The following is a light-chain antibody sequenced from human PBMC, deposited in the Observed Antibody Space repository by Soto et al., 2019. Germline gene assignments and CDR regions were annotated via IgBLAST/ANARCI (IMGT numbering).Light chain of an antibody. CDR3: SSYTTSSTLA. CDR2: DVT. J-gene: IGLJ2*01. V-gene: IGLV2-14*01. Sequence: QSALTQPASVSGSPGQSITISCTGTSSDVGGYNYVSWYQQHPGKAPKLMIYDVTNRPSGVSTRFSGSKSGNTASLTISGLQADDEADYYCSSYTTSSTLAFGGGTKLIVL. CDR1: SSDVGGYNY.